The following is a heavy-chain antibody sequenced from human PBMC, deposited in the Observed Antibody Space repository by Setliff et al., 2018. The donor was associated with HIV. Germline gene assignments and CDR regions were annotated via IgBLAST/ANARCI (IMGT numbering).Heavy chain of an antibody. J-gene: IGHJ4*02. CDR3: ARGDRWFGEHYFDY. D-gene: IGHD3-10*01. CDR1: GGSISSYY. CDR2: IYTSGPT. Sequence: PSETLSLTCTVSGGSISSYYWSWIRQPPGKGLEWIGYIYTSGPTNYNPSLESRVTISVDTSKNQFSLKLSSATAADTAVYYCARGDRWFGEHYFDYWGQGTLVTVSS. V-gene: IGHV4-4*09.